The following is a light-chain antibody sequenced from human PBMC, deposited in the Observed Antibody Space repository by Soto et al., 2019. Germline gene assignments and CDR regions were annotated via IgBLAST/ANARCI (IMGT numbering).Light chain of an antibody. J-gene: IGKJ4*01. Sequence: IVLTQSAATLSLSPGERATLSCRASQSGSSYLAWYQQKPGQPPRLLLYRTFSRATGIPNRFSGSGSGTDFTLTISRLEPEDFAVYFCQQFSSSPLTFGGGTKVDIK. CDR3: QQFSSSPLT. CDR1: QSGSSY. CDR2: RTF. V-gene: IGKV3-20*01.